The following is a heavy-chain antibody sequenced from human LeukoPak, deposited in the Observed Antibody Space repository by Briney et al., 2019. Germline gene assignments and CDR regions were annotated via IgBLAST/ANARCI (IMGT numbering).Heavy chain of an antibody. J-gene: IGHJ3*02. CDR2: IIPILGIA. Sequence: GASVKVSCKASGGTFSSYTISWVRQAPGQGLEWMGRIIPILGIANYAQKFQGRVTITADESTSTAYMELSSLRSEDTAVYYCARARDHDAFDIWGQGTMVTVSS. CDR3: ARARDHDAFDI. CDR1: GGTFSSYT. V-gene: IGHV1-69*02.